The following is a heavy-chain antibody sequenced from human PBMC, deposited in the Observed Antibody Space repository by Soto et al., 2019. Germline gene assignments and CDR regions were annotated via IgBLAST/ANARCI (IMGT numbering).Heavy chain of an antibody. J-gene: IGHJ6*02. Sequence: ASVKVSCKASGYTFTSHDIHWVRQATGQGLEWMGWMDPNSGVTGYAQKFQGRVTMTRDTSTNTAHMERSSLTSDDTAVYYCARQRKFDFWRKGLDVWGQGTTVTVSS. V-gene: IGHV1-8*01. CDR1: GYTFTSHD. CDR2: MDPNSGVT. CDR3: ARQRKFDFWRKGLDV. D-gene: IGHD3-3*01.